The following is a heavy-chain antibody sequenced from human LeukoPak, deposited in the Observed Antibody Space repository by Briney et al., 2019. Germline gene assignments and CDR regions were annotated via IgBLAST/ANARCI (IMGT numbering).Heavy chain of an antibody. CDR1: GFTFSDAW. D-gene: IGHD2-21*01. Sequence: GGSLRLSRAVSGFTFSDAWINWVRHVPGKGLEWVGHIKRKTDGGIPEYAAPVTGRFTITEDDSKNTVHLEMDSLKTEDTGIYYFTTGYASDWYGWGRGTLVTVSS. CDR2: IKRKTDGGIP. J-gene: IGHJ4*02. CDR3: TTGYASDWYG. V-gene: IGHV3-15*01.